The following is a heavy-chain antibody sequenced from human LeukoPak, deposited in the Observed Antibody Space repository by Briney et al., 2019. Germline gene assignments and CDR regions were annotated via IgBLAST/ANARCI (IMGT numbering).Heavy chain of an antibody. Sequence: GGSLRLSCAASGFTFSSYAMSWVRQAPGKGLEWVSAISGSGGSTYYADSVKGRFTISRDNSKNTLYLQKNSLRAEDTAVYYCAKASNYGSGSYYPRGVDYWGQGTLVTVSS. CDR1: GFTFSSYA. CDR3: AKASNYGSGSYYPRGVDY. D-gene: IGHD3-10*01. J-gene: IGHJ4*02. CDR2: ISGSGGST. V-gene: IGHV3-23*01.